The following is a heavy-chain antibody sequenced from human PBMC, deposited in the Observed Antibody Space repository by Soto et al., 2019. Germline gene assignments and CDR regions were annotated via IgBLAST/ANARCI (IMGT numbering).Heavy chain of an antibody. CDR1: GGSISSSDYY. Sequence: QVQLQESGPGLVKPSQTLSLTCTVSGGSISSSDYYWSWIRQHPGNGLEWIVYIYSGGSAYYNPSLKSRVTISVDTSKNQFSRKVTSGTAADTAVYYCAREVSPNSRGWYTVLVRWFAPWGQGTLVTVSS. V-gene: IGHV4-31*03. J-gene: IGHJ5*02. CDR3: AREVSPNSRGWYTVLVRWFAP. D-gene: IGHD6-19*01. CDR2: IYSGGSA.